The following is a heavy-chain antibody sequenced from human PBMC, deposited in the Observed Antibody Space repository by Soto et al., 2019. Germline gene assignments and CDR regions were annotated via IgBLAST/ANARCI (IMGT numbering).Heavy chain of an antibody. Sequence: SETLSLTCAVSGGSISSGGYSWSWIRQPPGKGLEWIGYIYHSGSTYYNPSLKSRVTISVDRSKNQFSLKLSSVTAADTAVYYCARLVAAAGSLFDPWGQGTLVTVSS. D-gene: IGHD6-13*01. J-gene: IGHJ5*02. CDR1: GGSISSGGYS. CDR3: ARLVAAAGSLFDP. CDR2: IYHSGST. V-gene: IGHV4-30-2*01.